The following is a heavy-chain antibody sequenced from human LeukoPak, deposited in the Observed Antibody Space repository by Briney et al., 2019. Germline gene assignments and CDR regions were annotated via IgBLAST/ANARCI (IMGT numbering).Heavy chain of an antibody. CDR2: IYHSGST. Sequence: PSQTLSLTCTVSGGSISSGGYYWSWIRQPPGKGLEWIGYIYHSGSTYYNPSLKSRVTISVDRSKNQFSLKLSSVTAADTAVYYCARDSASIAAAGAYYYGMDVWGQGTTVTVSS. CDR3: ARDSASIAAAGAYYYGMDV. J-gene: IGHJ6*02. CDR1: GGSISSGGYY. D-gene: IGHD6-13*01. V-gene: IGHV4-30-2*01.